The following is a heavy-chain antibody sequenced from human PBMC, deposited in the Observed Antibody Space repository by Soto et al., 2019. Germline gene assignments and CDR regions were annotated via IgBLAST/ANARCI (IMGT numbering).Heavy chain of an antibody. J-gene: IGHJ3*02. V-gene: IGHV3-23*01. CDR1: GFTFSGYA. D-gene: IGHD1-1*01. CDR2: INGGADRT. CDR3: ATWHLQEHAYDI. Sequence: PGGSLRLSCAASGFTFSGYAMSWVRQAPGKGLEWVSTINGGADRTYYAESVKGRFTISSDSSRTTVYLQMNSLRPDDTAVYSCATWHLQEHAYDIWGQGTMVTVSS.